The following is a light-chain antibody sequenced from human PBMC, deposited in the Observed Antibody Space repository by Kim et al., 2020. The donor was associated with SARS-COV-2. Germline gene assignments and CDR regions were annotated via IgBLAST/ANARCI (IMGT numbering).Light chain of an antibody. CDR2: RNN. CDR1: NSNY. CDR3: AAWDDSLSGRV. Sequence: QSVLTQPPSASGTPGQRVTISCSGINSNYVYWYQRLPGTAPKLLIYRNNHWPSGVPDRFSGSKSDTSASLAISGLRSDDEADYFCAAWDDSLSGRV. J-gene: IGLJ3*02. V-gene: IGLV1-47*01.